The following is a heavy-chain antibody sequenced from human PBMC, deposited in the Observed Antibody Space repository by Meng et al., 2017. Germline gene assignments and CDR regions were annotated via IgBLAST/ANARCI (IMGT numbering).Heavy chain of an antibody. CDR1: GYTFTGYY. D-gene: IGHD3-16*02. CDR3: ARDPRPLRLGELSPIDY. CDR2: INPNSGGT. J-gene: IGHJ4*02. Sequence: ASVKVSCKASGYTFTGYYMHWVRQAPGQGLEWMGWINPNSGGTNYAQKFQGRVTMTRDTSISTAYMELSRLRSDDTPVYYCARDPRPLRLGELSPIDYWGQGTLVTVSS. V-gene: IGHV1-2*02.